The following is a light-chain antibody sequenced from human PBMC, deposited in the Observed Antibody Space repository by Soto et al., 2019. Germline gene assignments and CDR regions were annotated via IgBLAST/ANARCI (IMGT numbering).Light chain of an antibody. V-gene: IGKV1-39*01. CDR1: QSISRY. CDR2: DVS. Sequence: DIQMTQSPSSLSASVGDRITITCRASQSISRYLNWYQQKPGKAPKLLIYDVSTLQSGVPSRFSGSGSGTDFTLTITSLQPEDFATYYCQQTYSKSTTFGQGTRLEIK. J-gene: IGKJ5*01. CDR3: QQTYSKSTT.